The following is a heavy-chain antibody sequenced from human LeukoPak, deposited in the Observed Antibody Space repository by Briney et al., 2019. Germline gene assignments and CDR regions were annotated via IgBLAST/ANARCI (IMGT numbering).Heavy chain of an antibody. CDR2: IKSDGSIT. CDR3: AKFADPGV. Sequence: GGSLRLSCAASGFTFSSYGMHWVRQAPGKGLVWVSRIKSDGSITTYADSVKGRFTISRDNAKNTLYLQMNSLRAEDTAVYYCAKFADPGVWGQGTMVTVSS. J-gene: IGHJ3*01. V-gene: IGHV3-74*01. CDR1: GFTFSSYG. D-gene: IGHD7-27*01.